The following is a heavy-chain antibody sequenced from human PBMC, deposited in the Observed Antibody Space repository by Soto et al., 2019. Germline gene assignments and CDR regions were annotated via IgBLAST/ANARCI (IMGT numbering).Heavy chain of an antibody. V-gene: IGHV4-39*01. Sequence: SETLSLTCAVSGGSISSSSYYWGWIRQPPGKGLEWIGSIYYSGSTYYNPSLKSRVTISVDTSKNQFSLKLSSVTAADTAVYYCARRVDYYGSGQVSYYYYGMDVWGQGTTVTVSS. D-gene: IGHD3-10*01. CDR1: GGSISSSSYY. CDR2: IYYSGST. J-gene: IGHJ6*02. CDR3: ARRVDYYGSGQVSYYYYGMDV.